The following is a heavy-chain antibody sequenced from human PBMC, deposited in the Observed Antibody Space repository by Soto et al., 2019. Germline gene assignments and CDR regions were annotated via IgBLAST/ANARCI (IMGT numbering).Heavy chain of an antibody. Sequence: SETLSLTCTVSGGSISSGDYYWSWIRQPPGKGLEWIGYIYYSATTYYNPSLKSRLTISVDTSKNQFSLKLSSVTAADTAMYFCARGFRGVYFDFWGQGTLVTVSS. CDR3: ARGFRGVYFDF. V-gene: IGHV4-30-4*01. CDR2: IYYSATT. D-gene: IGHD3-10*01. J-gene: IGHJ4*02. CDR1: GGSISSGDYY.